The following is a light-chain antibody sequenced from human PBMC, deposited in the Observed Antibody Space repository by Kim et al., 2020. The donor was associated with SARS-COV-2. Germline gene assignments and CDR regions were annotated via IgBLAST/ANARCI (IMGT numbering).Light chain of an antibody. J-gene: IGKJ5*01. CDR2: WAS. Sequence: STINCKSIQSVLYTSNNKNYLAWYQQKPGQPPKLLIYWASTRESGVPDRFSGSGYRTDFTLTSNNVQAEDVAVYYCQQYYSGFIACGQGTRLEIK. V-gene: IGKV4-1*01. CDR1: QSVLYTSNNKNY. CDR3: QQYYSGFIA.